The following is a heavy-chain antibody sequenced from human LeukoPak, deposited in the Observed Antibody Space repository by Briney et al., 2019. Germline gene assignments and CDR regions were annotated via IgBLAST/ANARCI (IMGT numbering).Heavy chain of an antibody. CDR3: ARDWVDYGDYVEAFDI. Sequence: PGRSLRLSCAASGFIFSSYGVHWVRQAPGKGLEWVAVIWYDGSNKYYADSLKGRFTISRDNSKNTLYLQMNSLRAEDTAVYYCARDWVDYGDYVEAFDIWGQGTMVTVSS. CDR2: IWYDGSNK. J-gene: IGHJ3*02. V-gene: IGHV3-33*01. CDR1: GFIFSSYG. D-gene: IGHD4-17*01.